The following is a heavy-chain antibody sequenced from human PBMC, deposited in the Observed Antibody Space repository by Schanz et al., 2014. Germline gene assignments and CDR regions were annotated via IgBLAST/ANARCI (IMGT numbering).Heavy chain of an antibody. CDR2: INSSGGGT. Sequence: QVQVEQSGPEVKKPGASVTVSCQASGYTFSFTSYNVHWVRQAPGQGLEWMGYINSSGGGTSYAQKFQDRLAMTRDASTSTVYMELSSLRSEDTAVYYCARGDSMVQEINFAYWGQGSLVTVSS. CDR1: GYTFSFTSYN. D-gene: IGHD3-10*01. J-gene: IGHJ4*02. V-gene: IGHV1-46*03. CDR3: ARGDSMVQEINFAY.